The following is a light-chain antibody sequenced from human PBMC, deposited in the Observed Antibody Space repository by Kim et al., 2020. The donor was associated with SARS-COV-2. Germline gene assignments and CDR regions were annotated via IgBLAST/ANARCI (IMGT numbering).Light chain of an antibody. J-gene: IGLJ2*01. CDR2: SNN. V-gene: IGLV1-44*01. CDR3: AVWDDSLNGQL. Sequence: GQRVTISCSGSSSSVGSKSVNWYRQLPGTAPKLLIWSNNQRPSGVPDRFSGSKSGTSASLAISGLQSEDEADYYCAVWDDSLNGQLFGGGTQLTVL. CDR1: SSSVGSKS.